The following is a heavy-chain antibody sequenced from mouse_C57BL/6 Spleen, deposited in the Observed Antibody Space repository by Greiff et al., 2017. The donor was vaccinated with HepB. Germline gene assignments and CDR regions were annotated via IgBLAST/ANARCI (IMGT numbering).Heavy chain of an antibody. CDR2: IDPETGGT. V-gene: IGHV1-15*01. CDR3: TTTTGTQAWFAY. Sequence: VKLQQSGAELVRPGASVTLSCKASGYTFTDYEMHWVKQTPVHGLEWIGAIDPETGGTAYNQKFKGKAILTADKSSSTAYMELRSLTSEDSAVYYCTTTTGTQAWFAYWGQGTLVTVSA. J-gene: IGHJ3*01. CDR1: GYTFTDYE. D-gene: IGHD4-1*02.